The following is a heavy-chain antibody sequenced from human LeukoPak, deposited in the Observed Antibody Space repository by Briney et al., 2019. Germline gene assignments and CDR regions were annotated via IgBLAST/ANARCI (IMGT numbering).Heavy chain of an antibody. Sequence: SETLSLTCTVSGGSISSYYWSWIRQPPGKGLEWIGYIYYNGDTNYNPSLKSRVTISIDTSKNQFSLKLSSVTAADTAVYYCARANPTYPTFGGVIGTDICGMDVWGQGTTVTVSS. CDR3: ARANPTYPTFGGVIGTDICGMDV. V-gene: IGHV4-59*01. D-gene: IGHD3-16*02. CDR1: GGSISSYY. CDR2: IYYNGDT. J-gene: IGHJ6*02.